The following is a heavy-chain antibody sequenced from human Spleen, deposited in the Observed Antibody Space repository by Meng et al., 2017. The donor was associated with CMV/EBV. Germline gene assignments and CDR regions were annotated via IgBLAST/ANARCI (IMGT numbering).Heavy chain of an antibody. V-gene: IGHV3-23*01. CDR1: GFTFSSYA. CDR3: AKEVGYDSSGYYYLDYFDY. D-gene: IGHD3-22*01. CDR2: ISGSGGST. Sequence: GGSLRLSCAASGFTFSSYAMSWVRQAPGKGLEWVSAISGSGGSTYYADSVKGRFTISRDNSKNTLYLQMNSLRAEDTAVYYCAKEVGYDSSGYYYLDYFDYWGQGTLVTVSS. J-gene: IGHJ4*02.